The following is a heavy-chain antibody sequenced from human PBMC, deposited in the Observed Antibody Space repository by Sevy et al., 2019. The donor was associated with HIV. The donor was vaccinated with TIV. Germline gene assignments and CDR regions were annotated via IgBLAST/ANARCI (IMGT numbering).Heavy chain of an antibody. CDR3: AGGAYSSSWMGDAFDI. J-gene: IGHJ3*02. V-gene: IGHV3-30-3*01. CDR1: GFTFSSYA. Sequence: GGSLRLSCAASGFTFSSYAMHWVRQAPGKGLNWVAIITSDGRYNYDADSVKGRFTISRDNSRNTLYLQMNSLIVEETTVYYCAGGAYSSSWMGDAFDIWGQGTMVTVSS. D-gene: IGHD6-13*01. CDR2: ITSDGRYN.